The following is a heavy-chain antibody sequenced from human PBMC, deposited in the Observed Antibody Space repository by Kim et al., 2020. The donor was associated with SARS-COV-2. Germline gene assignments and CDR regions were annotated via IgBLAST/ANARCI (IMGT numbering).Heavy chain of an antibody. CDR2: ISSSGSTI. Sequence: GGSLRLSCAASGFTFSSYEMNWVRQAPGKGLEWVSYISSSGSTIYYADSVKGRFTISRDNAKNSLYLQMNSLRAEDTAVYYCARDAGASSSWYRGGFDPWGQGTLVTVSS. J-gene: IGHJ5*02. V-gene: IGHV3-48*03. CDR1: GFTFSSYE. D-gene: IGHD6-13*01. CDR3: ARDAGASSSWYRGGFDP.